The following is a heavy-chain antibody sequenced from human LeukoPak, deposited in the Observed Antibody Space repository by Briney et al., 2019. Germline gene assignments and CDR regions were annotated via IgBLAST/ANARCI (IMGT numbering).Heavy chain of an antibody. CDR1: GFSFSNYW. D-gene: IGHD5/OR15-5a*01. V-gene: IGHV3-7*01. Sequence: GGSLRLSCAASGFSFSNYWMTWVRQAPGKGLEWVANIKQDESEKYYVDAVKGRFTISRDNAKNSLYLQMNNLRAEDTAVYFCARCRPRGWFDPWGRGTRVTVSS. CDR2: IKQDESEK. CDR3: ARCRPRGWFDP. J-gene: IGHJ5*02.